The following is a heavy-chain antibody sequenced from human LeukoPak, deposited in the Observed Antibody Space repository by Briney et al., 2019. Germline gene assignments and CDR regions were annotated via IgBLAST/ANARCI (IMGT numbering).Heavy chain of an antibody. CDR3: AKELPAMAGITIFGVVTPSDY. D-gene: IGHD3-3*01. CDR1: GFSFSSYA. CDR2: ISGSGGST. V-gene: IGHV3-23*01. Sequence: GGSLRLSCAASGFSFSSYAMSWVRQAPGKGLEWVSAISGSGGSTYYADSVKGRFTISRDNSKNTLYLQMNSLRAEDTAVYYCAKELPAMAGITIFGVVTPSDYWGQGTLVTVSS. J-gene: IGHJ4*02.